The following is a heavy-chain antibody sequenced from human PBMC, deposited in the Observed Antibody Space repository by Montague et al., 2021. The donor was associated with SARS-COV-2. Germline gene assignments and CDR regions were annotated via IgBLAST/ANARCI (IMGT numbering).Heavy chain of an antibody. D-gene: IGHD6-19*01. CDR3: ARGSGWMGNAFDI. CDR2: IYYSGST. J-gene: IGHJ3*02. Sequence: SETLSLTCTVSGGSIDSYHWSWIRQPPGKGLEWIGYIYYSGSTNYNPSLKSRVTISVDTSKNQFSLKLSSVTAADTAVYYCARGSGWMGNAFDIWGQGTMATVSS. CDR1: GGSIDSYH. V-gene: IGHV4-59*01.